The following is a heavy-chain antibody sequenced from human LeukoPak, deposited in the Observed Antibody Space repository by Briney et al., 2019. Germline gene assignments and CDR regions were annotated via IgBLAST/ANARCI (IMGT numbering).Heavy chain of an antibody. J-gene: IGHJ4*02. V-gene: IGHV3-23*01. D-gene: IGHD6-13*01. CDR3: ARLAAAGLFDY. CDR1: GFTFSSYG. CDR2: ISGSGGST. Sequence: GGSLRLSCAASGFTFSSYGMSWVRQAPGKGLEWVSAISGSGGSTYYADSVKGRFTISRDNAKNSLYLQMNSLRAEDTAVYYCARLAAAGLFDYWGQGTLVTVSS.